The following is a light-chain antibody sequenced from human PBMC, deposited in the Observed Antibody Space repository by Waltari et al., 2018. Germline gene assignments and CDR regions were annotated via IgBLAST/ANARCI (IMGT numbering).Light chain of an antibody. CDR3: QQYNNWPLT. V-gene: IGKV3-15*01. CDR2: GAS. Sequence: EIVMTQSPATLSVSPGERATLSCRASQSVSSDLAWYQPKPGQAPRLLIYGASTRATGIPARFSGSGSGTEFTLTISSLQSEDFAVYYCQQYNNWPLTFGQGTRLEIK. J-gene: IGKJ5*01. CDR1: QSVSSD.